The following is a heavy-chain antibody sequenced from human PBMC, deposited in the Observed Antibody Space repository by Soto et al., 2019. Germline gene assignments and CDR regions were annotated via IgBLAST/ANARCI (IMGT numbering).Heavy chain of an antibody. CDR2: IIPIFGTA. J-gene: IGHJ6*02. D-gene: IGHD2-2*01. Sequence: RASVKVSCKASGGTFSSYAISWVRQAPGQGLEWMGGIIPIFGTANYAQKFQGRVTITADKSTSTAYMELSSLRSEDTAVYYCARGLILGYCSSTSCRYYGMDVWGQGTTVTVSS. CDR1: GGTFSSYA. V-gene: IGHV1-69*06. CDR3: ARGLILGYCSSTSCRYYGMDV.